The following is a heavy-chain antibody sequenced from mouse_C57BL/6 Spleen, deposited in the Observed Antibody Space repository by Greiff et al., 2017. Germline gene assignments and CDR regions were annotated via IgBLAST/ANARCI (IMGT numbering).Heavy chain of an antibody. D-gene: IGHD2-3*01. CDR1: GYTFTDYN. CDR3: ARKGGDGYWAWFAY. V-gene: IGHV1-18*01. Sequence: VQLQQSGPELVKPGASVKIPCKASGYTFTDYNMDWVKQSHGKSLEWIGDINPNNGGTIYNQKFKGKATLTVDKSSSTAYMELRSLTSEDTAVYYCARKGGDGYWAWFAYWGQGTLVTVSA. J-gene: IGHJ3*01. CDR2: INPNNGGT.